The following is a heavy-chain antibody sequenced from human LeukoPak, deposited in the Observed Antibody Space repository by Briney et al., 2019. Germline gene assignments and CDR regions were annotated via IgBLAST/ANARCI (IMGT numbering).Heavy chain of an antibody. V-gene: IGHV4-39*07. J-gene: IGHJ6*02. D-gene: IGHD4-17*01. CDR1: GGSTSRSSYY. Sequence: SETLSLTCIVSGGSTSRSSYYWGWIRQPPGKGLEWIGYIYYSGSTYYNSSLKSRVTISVDTSKNQFSLKLSSVTAADTAVYYCARVPSAVTWPGTTYYYYGMDVWGQGTTVTVSS. CDR3: ARVPSAVTWPGTTYYYYGMDV. CDR2: IYYSGST.